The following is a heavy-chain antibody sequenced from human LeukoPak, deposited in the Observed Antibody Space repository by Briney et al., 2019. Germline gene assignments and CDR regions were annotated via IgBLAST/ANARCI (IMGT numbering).Heavy chain of an antibody. V-gene: IGHV3-15*01. CDR1: GFTISSCW. J-gene: IGHJ3*02. CDR2: IKVKSSGGTT. Sequence: GGSLRLTCAASGFTISSCWISWVRQAQAQGLGLVARIKVKSSGGTTDYAAPEKGRFSISRDDSKNTLFLQMNSLKVEDTAVYYCVTDDFGNIDSSSSHDFFDTWGPGTMVIVSS. D-gene: IGHD6-13*01. CDR3: VTDDFGNIDSSSSHDFFDT.